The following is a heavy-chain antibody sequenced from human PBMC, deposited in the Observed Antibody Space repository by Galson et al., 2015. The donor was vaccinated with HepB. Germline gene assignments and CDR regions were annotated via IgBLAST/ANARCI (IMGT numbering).Heavy chain of an antibody. D-gene: IGHD6-13*01. J-gene: IGHJ6*02. CDR1: GYTHSDLS. V-gene: IGHV1-24*01. Sequence: SVKVSCKVSGYTHSDLSIHWVRQAPGKGLEWMGYFDRGDGDTIYAQKFQGRVTLTEDTSTDTAYMALSSLRSEDTAVYYCATDAARRRGYGMDVWGQGTTVTVFS. CDR2: FDRGDGDT. CDR3: ATDAARRRGYGMDV.